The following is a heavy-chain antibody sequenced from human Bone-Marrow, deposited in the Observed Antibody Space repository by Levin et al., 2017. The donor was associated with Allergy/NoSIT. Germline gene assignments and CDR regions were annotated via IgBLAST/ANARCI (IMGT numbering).Heavy chain of an antibody. CDR2: IWYDGSNK. Sequence: GESLKISCAASGFTFSSYGMHWVRQAPGKGLEWVAVIWYDGSNKYYADSVKGRFTISRDNSKNTLYLQMNSLRAEDTAVYYCARDIAYFVPFDPWGQGTLVTVSS. D-gene: IGHD3-9*01. J-gene: IGHJ5*02. CDR1: GFTFSSYG. V-gene: IGHV3-33*01. CDR3: ARDIAYFVPFDP.